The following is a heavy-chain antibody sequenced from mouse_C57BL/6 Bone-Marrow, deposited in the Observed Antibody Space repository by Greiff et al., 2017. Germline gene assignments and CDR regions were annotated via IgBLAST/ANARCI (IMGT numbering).Heavy chain of an antibody. Sequence: VQLQQPGAELVKPGASVKLSCKSSVYTFTSYWMHWVKPRPCPGLEWIGMLHPHSGSTNYNETFKSKSTLTVDKSSSTSYMQLSSLTTEDSAVYYCARDGNYPYWYFDVWGTGTTVTVSS. CDR3: ARDGNYPYWYFDV. V-gene: IGHV1-64*01. J-gene: IGHJ1*03. CDR1: VYTFTSYW. CDR2: LHPHSGST. D-gene: IGHD2-1*01.